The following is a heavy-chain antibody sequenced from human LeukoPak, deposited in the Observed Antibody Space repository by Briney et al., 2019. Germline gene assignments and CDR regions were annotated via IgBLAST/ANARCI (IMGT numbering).Heavy chain of an antibody. D-gene: IGHD5-24*01. Sequence: ASVKVSCKVSGYSLPDLSIHWVRQAPGKGLEWMGGFDPDDGETIYAQKFQGRVTMTEDTSADIAYMELSSLKSEDTALYYCARIDRGGYNFPFYFDYWGQGTLVTVSS. CDR2: FDPDDGET. CDR3: ARIDRGGYNFPFYFDY. V-gene: IGHV1-24*01. CDR1: GYSLPDLS. J-gene: IGHJ4*02.